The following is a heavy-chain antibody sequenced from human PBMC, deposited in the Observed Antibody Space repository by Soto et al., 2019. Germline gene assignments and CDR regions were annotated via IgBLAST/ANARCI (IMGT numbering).Heavy chain of an antibody. CDR2: VNHSGST. Sequence: SETMSLTCAFDGGSFSGYYWSLLRPPPGKGLEWIGEVNHSGSTNYNPSLKSRVTISVDTSKNQFSLKLSSVTAADTAVYYCARGYGRKFDYWGQGTLVTVSS. CDR1: GGSFSGYY. V-gene: IGHV4-34*01. D-gene: IGHD3-10*01. CDR3: ARGYGRKFDY. J-gene: IGHJ4*02.